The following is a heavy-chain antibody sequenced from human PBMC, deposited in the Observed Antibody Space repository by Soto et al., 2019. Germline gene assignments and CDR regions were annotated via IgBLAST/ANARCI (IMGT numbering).Heavy chain of an antibody. Sequence: SETLSLTCAVYGGSFSGYYWSWIRQPPGKGLEWIGEINHSGSTNYNPSLKSRVTISVDTSKNQFSLKLSSVTAADTAVYYCARGDESIYYYYYGMDVWGQGTTVTVSS. CDR1: GGSFSGYY. CDR3: ARGDESIYYYYYGMDV. J-gene: IGHJ6*02. D-gene: IGHD6-6*01. V-gene: IGHV4-34*01. CDR2: INHSGST.